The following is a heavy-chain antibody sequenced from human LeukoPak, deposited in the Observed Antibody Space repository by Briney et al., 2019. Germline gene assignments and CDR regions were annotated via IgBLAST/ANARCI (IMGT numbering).Heavy chain of an antibody. CDR1: GITFDSYA. CDR3: VKEKLAYCGGDCFGEYFQD. V-gene: IGHV3-23*01. Sequence: PGGPLRLSCAAAGITFDSYAMSWVRQAPGKGLEWISVISGSGGRTSYADSVKGRFIISRNNSKNTLHLQMHSLRAEDTAVYYCVKEKLAYCGGDCFGEYFQDWGQGTLVTVSS. J-gene: IGHJ1*01. D-gene: IGHD2-21*02. CDR2: ISGSGGRT.